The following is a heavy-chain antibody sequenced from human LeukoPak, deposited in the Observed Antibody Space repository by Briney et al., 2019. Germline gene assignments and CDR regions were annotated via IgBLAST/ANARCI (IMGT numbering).Heavy chain of an antibody. D-gene: IGHD3-10*01. CDR3: AREEAGTYGFQY. CDR2: ALYRSQWYN. V-gene: IGHV6-1*01. Sequence: SQTLSLTCAIFGDSVSSDSGAWNWIRQSPSRGLEWLGRALYRSQWYNDYAVSVKGRIATNPDTSKNQFSLQLNSVTPEDTAVYYCAREEAGTYGFQYWGQGTLVTVSS. J-gene: IGHJ4*02. CDR1: GDSVSSDSGA.